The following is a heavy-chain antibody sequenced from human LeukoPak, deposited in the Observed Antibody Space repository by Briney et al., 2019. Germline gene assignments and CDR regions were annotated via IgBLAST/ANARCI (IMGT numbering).Heavy chain of an antibody. Sequence: PGGSLRLSCAASGFTFSSYAMSWVRQAPGKGLEWVSAISGSGGSTYYADSVKGRFTISRDNSKNTLYLQMNSLRAEDTAVYYCAKPPGASATTVTMLGYWGQGTLVTVSS. V-gene: IGHV3-23*01. J-gene: IGHJ4*02. CDR1: GFTFSSYA. CDR2: ISGSGGST. CDR3: AKPPGASATTVTMLGY. D-gene: IGHD4-17*01.